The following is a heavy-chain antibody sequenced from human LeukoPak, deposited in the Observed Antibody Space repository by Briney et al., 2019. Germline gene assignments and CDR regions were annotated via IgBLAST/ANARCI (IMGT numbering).Heavy chain of an antibody. J-gene: IGHJ4*02. CDR1: GFTFSSYA. V-gene: IGHV3-30-3*01. D-gene: IGHD5-18*01. CDR3: ARESVDTASIDY. CDR2: ISYDGSNK. Sequence: PGRSLRLSCAASGFTFSSYAMHWVRQAPGKGLEWVAVISYDGSNKYYAAPVKGRFTISRDNSKNTLYLQMNSLRAEDTAVYYCARESVDTASIDYWGQGTLVTVSS.